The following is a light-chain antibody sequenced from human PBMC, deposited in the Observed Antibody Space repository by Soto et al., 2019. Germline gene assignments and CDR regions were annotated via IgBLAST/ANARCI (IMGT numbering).Light chain of an antibody. Sequence: DIQMTPSPSNLAASVGDRVTITCRARQTISTLLAWYQQRPGKAPNLLIYKASSLESGVPSRFSGSGSGTEFTLTISSLQPDDFATYFCQQYSTYPWTFGQGTKVEVK. CDR2: KAS. CDR3: QQYSTYPWT. CDR1: QTISTL. J-gene: IGKJ1*01. V-gene: IGKV1-5*03.